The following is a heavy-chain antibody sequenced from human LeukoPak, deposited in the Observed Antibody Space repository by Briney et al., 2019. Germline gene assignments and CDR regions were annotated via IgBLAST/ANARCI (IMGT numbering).Heavy chain of an antibody. CDR1: DGSITIDSYY. D-gene: IGHD3-10*01. Sequence: PSETLSLTCSVSDGSITIDSYYWGWVRQPPGKGLEWIGSVYYSGGTYYTPSLKSRAFISVDTSQNHFSLSLRSVTAADTAVYYCARLRKGSGSYYNLYYYYYMDVWGKGTTVTISS. CDR2: VYYSGGT. CDR3: ARLRKGSGSYYNLYYYYYMDV. J-gene: IGHJ6*03. V-gene: IGHV4-39*02.